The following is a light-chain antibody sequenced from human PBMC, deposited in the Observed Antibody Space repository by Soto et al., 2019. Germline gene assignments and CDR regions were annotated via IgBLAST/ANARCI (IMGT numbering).Light chain of an antibody. CDR1: SSDVGGYTY. CDR3: SSYTGSSTYV. Sequence: QSALPQPASVSGSPGPSITISCTGTSSDVGGYTYVSWYQQHPGKAPKLMIYDVSNRPSGISNRFSGSKSGNTASLTISGLQAEDEADYYCSSYTGSSTYVFGTGTKLTVL. J-gene: IGLJ1*01. CDR2: DVS. V-gene: IGLV2-14*01.